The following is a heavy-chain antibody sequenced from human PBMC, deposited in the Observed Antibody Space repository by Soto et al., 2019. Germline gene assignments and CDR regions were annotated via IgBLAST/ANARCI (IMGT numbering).Heavy chain of an antibody. CDR2: INSDGSST. Sequence: GGSLRLSCAASGFTFSSYWMHWVRQAPGKGLVWVSRINSDGSSTSYADSVKGRFTISRDNAKNTLYLQMNSLRAEDTAVYYCARGGDDIVATISPDCWGQGTLVTVSS. J-gene: IGHJ4*02. CDR3: ARGGDDIVATISPDC. V-gene: IGHV3-74*01. D-gene: IGHD5-12*01. CDR1: GFTFSSYW.